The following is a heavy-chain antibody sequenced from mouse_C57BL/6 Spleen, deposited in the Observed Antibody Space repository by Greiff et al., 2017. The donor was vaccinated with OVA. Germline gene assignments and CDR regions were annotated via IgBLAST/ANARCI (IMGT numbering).Heavy chain of an antibody. CDR1: GFTFSDYG. V-gene: IGHV5-17*01. CDR2: ISSGSSTI. J-gene: IGHJ3*01. D-gene: IGHD1-1*01. Sequence: EAKLVESGGGLVKPGGSLKLSCAASGFTFSDYGMHWVRQAPEKGLEWVAYISSGSSTIYYADTVKGRFTISRDNAKNTLFLQMTSLRSEDTAMYYFARPFITTVVAPFASGAKGLWSLSLQ. CDR3: ARPFITTVVAPFAS.